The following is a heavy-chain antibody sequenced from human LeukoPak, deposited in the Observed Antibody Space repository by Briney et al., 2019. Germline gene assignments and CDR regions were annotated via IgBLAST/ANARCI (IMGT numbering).Heavy chain of an antibody. CDR1: GFTFSRYW. CDR2: IKQDGSEK. J-gene: IGHJ4*02. Sequence: GGSLRLSCAASGFTFSRYWMTWVRQAPGKGLEWVANIKQDGSEKYYVDSVKGRFTISRDNAKNSLYLQMNGLRVEDTAVYYCAGVFPYRSSPSCYTADYWGQGTLVTVSS. D-gene: IGHD2-2*02. V-gene: IGHV3-7*01. CDR3: AGVFPYRSSPSCYTADY.